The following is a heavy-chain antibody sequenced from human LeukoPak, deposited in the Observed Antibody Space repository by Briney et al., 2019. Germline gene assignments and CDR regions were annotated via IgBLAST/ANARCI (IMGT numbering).Heavy chain of an antibody. CDR1: GGSFSGYY. CDR2: INHSGST. D-gene: IGHD3-10*01. J-gene: IGHJ5*02. Sequence: PSETLSLTCAVYGGSFSGYYWSWIRQPPGKGLEWIGEINHSGSTNYNPSLKSRVTISVDTSKNQFSLKLSSVTAADTAVYYCARGGSHYYGSGSYNNWFDPWGQGTLVTVSS. V-gene: IGHV4-34*01. CDR3: ARGGSHYYGSGSYNNWFDP.